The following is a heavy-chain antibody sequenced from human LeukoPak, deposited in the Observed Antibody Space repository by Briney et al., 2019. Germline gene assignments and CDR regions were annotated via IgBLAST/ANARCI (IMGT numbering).Heavy chain of an antibody. CDR3: ARVRVSSGSHPWYFDY. D-gene: IGHD3-22*01. CDR1: RGSISSYY. CDR2: IYYSGST. Sequence: PSETLSLTCTVSRGSISSYYWSWIRQPPGQGQECIGYIYYSGSTDYNPSLKSRVNISVDTSKNQFSLKLSSVTAADTAVYFCARVRVSSGSHPWYFDYWGQGTLVTVSS. J-gene: IGHJ4*02. V-gene: IGHV4-59*01.